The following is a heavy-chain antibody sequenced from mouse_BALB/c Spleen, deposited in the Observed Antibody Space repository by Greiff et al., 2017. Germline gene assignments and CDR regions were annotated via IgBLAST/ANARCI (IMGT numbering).Heavy chain of an antibody. CDR2: IRLKSNNYAT. CDR3: TSPTATYLYYAMDY. V-gene: IGHV6-6*02. D-gene: IGHD4-1*02. J-gene: IGHJ4*01. CDR1: GFTFSNYW. Sequence: EVKLVESGGGLVQPGGSMKLSCVASGFTFSNYWMNWVRQSPEKGLEWVAEIRLKSNNYATHYAESVKGRFTISRDDSKSSVYLQMNNLRAEDTGIYYCTSPTATYLYYAMDYWGQGTSVTVSS.